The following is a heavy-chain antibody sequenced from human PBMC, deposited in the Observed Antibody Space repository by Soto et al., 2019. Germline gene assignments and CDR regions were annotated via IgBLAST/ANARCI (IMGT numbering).Heavy chain of an antibody. J-gene: IGHJ6*02. Sequence: QVQLVQSGAEVKKPGSSVKVSCKASGGTVSSYAISWVRQAPGQGLEWMGEIIPIFGTADYAQKFQGRVTITADDFTSTAYMELSSLRSEDTAVYYCARHLGGSHYYYGMDVWGQGTTVTVSS. CDR1: GGTVSSYA. D-gene: IGHD3-16*01. CDR3: ARHLGGSHYYYGMDV. CDR2: IIPIFGTA. V-gene: IGHV1-69*12.